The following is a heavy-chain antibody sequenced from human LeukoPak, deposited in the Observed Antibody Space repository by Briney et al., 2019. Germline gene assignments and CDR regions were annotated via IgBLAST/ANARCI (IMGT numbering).Heavy chain of an antibody. CDR2: ITSSGSYI. D-gene: IGHD2-15*01. Sequence: PGGSLRLSCAASGFTFSSYNMNWVRQAPGKGLKWVSSITSSGSYIYYADSVKGRFTISRDNAKNSLYLQMNSLRAEDTAVYYCARDLCSGGSCYYYYYMDVWGKGTTVTVSS. J-gene: IGHJ6*03. CDR3: ARDLCSGGSCYYYYYMDV. CDR1: GFTFSSYN. V-gene: IGHV3-21*01.